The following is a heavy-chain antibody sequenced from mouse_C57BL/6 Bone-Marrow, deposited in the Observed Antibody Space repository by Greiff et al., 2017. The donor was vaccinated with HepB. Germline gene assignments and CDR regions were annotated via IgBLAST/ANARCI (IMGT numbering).Heavy chain of an antibody. J-gene: IGHJ1*03. D-gene: IGHD1-1*01. CDR1: GFSLSTSGMG. CDR3: ARSPLITTVVEDRDYWYFDV. CDR2: IYWDDDK. V-gene: IGHV8-12*01. Sequence: ESGPGILQSSQTLSLTCSFSGFSLSTSGMGVSWIRQPSGKGLEWLAHIYWDDDKRYNPSLKSRLTISKDTSRNQVFLQITSVDTADTATYYCARSPLITTVVEDRDYWYFDVWGTGTTVTVSS.